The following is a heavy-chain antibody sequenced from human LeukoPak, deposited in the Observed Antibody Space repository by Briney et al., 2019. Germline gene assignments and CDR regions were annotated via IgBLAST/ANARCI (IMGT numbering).Heavy chain of an antibody. CDR1: GFTFSSYS. Sequence: GGSLRLSCAASGFTFSSYSMNWVRQAPGKGLEWVANIKEDGTKTYYVDSVKGRFTISRDNAQNSLYLQMKSLTPEDTAVYFCARGEAFCDYWGQGALVTVSS. J-gene: IGHJ4*02. CDR3: ARGEAFCDY. CDR2: IKEDGTKT. V-gene: IGHV3-7*05.